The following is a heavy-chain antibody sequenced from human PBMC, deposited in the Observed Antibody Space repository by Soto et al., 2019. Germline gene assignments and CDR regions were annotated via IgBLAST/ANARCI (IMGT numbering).Heavy chain of an antibody. CDR1: GYTFTNYG. D-gene: IGHD6-13*01. CDR2: ISAYNGNT. CDR3: ARDSPYSSSWYSPYYDYGMDV. V-gene: IGHV1-18*01. J-gene: IGHJ6*02. Sequence: ASVKVSCKASGYTFTNYGISWVRQAPGQGLEWVGWISAYNGNTNYVQKLQGRVTMTTDTSTSTAYMELRSLRSDDTAVYYCARDSPYSSSWYSPYYDYGMDVWG.